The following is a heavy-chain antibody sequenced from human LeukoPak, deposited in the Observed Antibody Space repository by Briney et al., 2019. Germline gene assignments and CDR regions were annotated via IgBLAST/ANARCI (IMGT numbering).Heavy chain of an antibody. Sequence: PSETLSLTCTVSGDSINSLDLWSWVRQPPGKGLEWIGEMYLSGTTHSNPSVKSRVTISIDKSKNQFFLNLSSVTAADAAVYYCAGLVGRYSSGLYYYYFDYWGQGTLVTVSS. D-gene: IGHD1-26*01. CDR2: MYLSGTT. V-gene: IGHV4-4*02. J-gene: IGHJ4*02. CDR1: GDSINSLDL. CDR3: AGLVGRYSSGLYYYYFDY.